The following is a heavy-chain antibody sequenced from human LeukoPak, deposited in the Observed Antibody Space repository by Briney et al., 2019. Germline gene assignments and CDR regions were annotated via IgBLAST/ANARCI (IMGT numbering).Heavy chain of an antibody. Sequence: SETLSLTCTVSGGSISSYYWSWIRQPPGKGLEWIGYIYYSGSTNYNPSLKSRVTISVDTSKNQFSLKLSSVTAADTAVYYCARNSWLNYYYYMDVWGKGTTVTVSS. CDR3: ARNSWLNYYYYMDV. D-gene: IGHD5-12*01. J-gene: IGHJ6*03. CDR2: IYYSGST. CDR1: GGSISSYY. V-gene: IGHV4-59*01.